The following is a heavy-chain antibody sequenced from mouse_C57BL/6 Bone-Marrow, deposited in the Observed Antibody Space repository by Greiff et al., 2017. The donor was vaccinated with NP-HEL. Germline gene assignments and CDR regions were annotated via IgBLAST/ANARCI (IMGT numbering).Heavy chain of an antibody. CDR3: ARFITTPQGVDY. Sequence: QVQLQQSGAELVKPGASVKLSCKASGYTFTSYWMHWVKQRPRQGLEWIGMIHPNSGSTNYNEKFKSKATLTVDKSSSTAYMQLSSLTSEDSAVYYCARFITTPQGVDYWGQGTTLTVSS. V-gene: IGHV1-64*01. J-gene: IGHJ2*01. CDR2: IHPNSGST. D-gene: IGHD1-1*01. CDR1: GYTFTSYW.